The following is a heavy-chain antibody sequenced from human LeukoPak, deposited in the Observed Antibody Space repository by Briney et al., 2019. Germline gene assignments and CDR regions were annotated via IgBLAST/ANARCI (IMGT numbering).Heavy chain of an antibody. J-gene: IGHJ4*02. V-gene: IGHV1-2*02. D-gene: IGHD2-2*01. Sequence: GASVKVSCKASGYTFTGYYMHWVRQAPGQGLEWMGWINPNSGGTNYAQKFQGRVTMTRDTSISTAYMELSRLTSDDTAMYYCARDPRMIPAAKDDYWGQGTLVTVSS. CDR2: INPNSGGT. CDR1: GYTFTGYY. CDR3: ARDPRMIPAAKDDY.